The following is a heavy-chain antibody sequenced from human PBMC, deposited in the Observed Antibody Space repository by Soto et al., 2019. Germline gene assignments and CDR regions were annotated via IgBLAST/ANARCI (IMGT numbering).Heavy chain of an antibody. CDR1: GGSISNYG. J-gene: IGHJ3*02. CDR2: IYTSGGS. V-gene: IGHV4-4*07. CDR3: AREASSSGWYSDAFDI. Sequence: GTLSLTCTVSGGSISNYGWSWIRQPPGKGLEWIGRIYTSGGSNYNPSLERRGTMSVDTSKNPFSLLFIPVTAVDTAVYSCAREASSSGWYSDAFDIWGQGTMVTVSS. D-gene: IGHD6-19*01.